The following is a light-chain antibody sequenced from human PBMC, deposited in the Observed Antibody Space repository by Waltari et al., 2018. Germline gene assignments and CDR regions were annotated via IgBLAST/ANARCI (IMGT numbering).Light chain of an antibody. J-gene: IGLJ2*01. CDR2: YAE. CDR1: SSNIGDSA. V-gene: IGLV1-36*01. Sequence: QSALTQPPSVSGAPRQRVTIPCSGTSSNIGDSAVNWYQQLPGKPPKLVIYYAELVPSGVSDRFSGSKSGSSASLAICGLQSEDEAVYFCAAWDISLNNLLFGGGTKLTVL. CDR3: AAWDISLNNLL.